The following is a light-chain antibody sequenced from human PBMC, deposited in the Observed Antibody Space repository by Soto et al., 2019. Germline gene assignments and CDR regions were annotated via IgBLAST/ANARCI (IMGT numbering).Light chain of an antibody. CDR3: SSYGGSHSIDV. Sequence: QSVLTQPASVSGSPGQSITISCTGTSSDVGAYNYVSWYQQHPGKAPKLLIYEVSNRPSGVSNRFSASKSGNTASLTISGLQAEDEADYYCSSYGGSHSIDVFGTGTKVTVL. CDR2: EVS. CDR1: SSDVGAYNY. V-gene: IGLV2-14*01. J-gene: IGLJ1*01.